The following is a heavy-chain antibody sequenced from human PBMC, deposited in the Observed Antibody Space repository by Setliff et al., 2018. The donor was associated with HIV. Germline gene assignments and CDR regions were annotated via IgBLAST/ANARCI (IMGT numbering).Heavy chain of an antibody. Sequence: ASVKVSCKASEYTFVDYYIHWIRQAPGQGLEWMGLINPNSGGTDYAQKFLGRVTMTSDTSISTAYMELSSLRSDDTAVYYCARDPYYYDSSGYNFDYWGQGTLVTVSS. CDR2: INPNSGGT. J-gene: IGHJ4*02. CDR3: ARDPYYYDSSGYNFDY. CDR1: EYTFVDYY. V-gene: IGHV1-2*06. D-gene: IGHD3-22*01.